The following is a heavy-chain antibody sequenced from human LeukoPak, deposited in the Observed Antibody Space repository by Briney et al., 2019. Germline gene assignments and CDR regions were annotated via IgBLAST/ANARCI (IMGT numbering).Heavy chain of an antibody. CDR1: GGTFSSYA. CDR3: AASGSYHAETKYYFDY. Sequence: SVKVSCKASGGTFSSYAISWVRQAPGQGLEWMGRIIPILGIANYAQKFQGRVTITADKSTSTAYMELSSLRSEDTAVYYCAASGSYHAETKYYFDYWGQGTLVTVSS. D-gene: IGHD1-26*01. J-gene: IGHJ4*02. CDR2: IIPILGIA. V-gene: IGHV1-69*04.